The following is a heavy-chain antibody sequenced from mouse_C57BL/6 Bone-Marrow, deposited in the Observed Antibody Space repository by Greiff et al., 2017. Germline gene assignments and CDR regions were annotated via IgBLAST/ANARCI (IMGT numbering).Heavy chain of an antibody. CDR1: GYTFTDYY. CDR2: INPNNGGT. J-gene: IGHJ4*01. Sequence: EVQLQQSGPELVKPGASVKISCKASGYTFTDYYMNWVKQSHGKSLEWIGDINPNNGGTSYNQKFKGKATLTVDKSSSTAYMELRILTSEYSAVYYCASALGAMDYWDQGASVTVSS. CDR3: ASALGAMDY. V-gene: IGHV1-26*01.